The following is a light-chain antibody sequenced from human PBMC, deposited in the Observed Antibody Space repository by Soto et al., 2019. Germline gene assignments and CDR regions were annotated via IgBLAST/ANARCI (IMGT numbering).Light chain of an antibody. V-gene: IGLV2-14*01. CDR1: SSDIGGYNY. CDR2: DVR. CDR3: SSYTSSSTVI. Sequence: QSVLTQPASVSGSPGQSITISCTGTSSDIGGYNYISWYQQLPGKAPKFIIYDVRNRPSGVSNRYSVSRSGNTASLTISGRQAEHEADDYCSSYTSSSTVIFGGGTKVTVL. J-gene: IGLJ2*01.